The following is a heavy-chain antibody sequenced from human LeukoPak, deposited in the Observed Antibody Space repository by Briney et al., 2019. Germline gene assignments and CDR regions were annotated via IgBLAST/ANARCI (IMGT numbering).Heavy chain of an antibody. J-gene: IGHJ4*02. D-gene: IGHD6-13*01. V-gene: IGHV4-39*01. CDR2: IYYSGST. Sequence: PSETLSLTCTVSGGSISSSSYYWGWIRQPPGKGLEWIGSIYYSGSTYYDPSLKSRVTISVDTSKNQFSLKLSSVTAADTAVYYCARLHIAAAGTSFDYWGQGTLVTVSS. CDR3: ARLHIAAAGTSFDY. CDR1: GGSISSSSYY.